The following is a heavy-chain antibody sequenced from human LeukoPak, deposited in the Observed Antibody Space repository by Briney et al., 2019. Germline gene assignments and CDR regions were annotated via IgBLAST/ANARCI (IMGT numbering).Heavy chain of an antibody. CDR3: ASSLNAAAHVAFDI. J-gene: IGHJ3*02. CDR1: GYTFTSYG. CDR2: ISAYNGNT. D-gene: IGHD6-13*01. V-gene: IGHV1-18*01. Sequence: ASVKVSCKASGYTFTSYGISWVRQAPGQGLEWMGWISAYNGNTNYAQKLQGRVTMTTDTSTSTAYMELRSLRSDDTAVYYCASSLNAAAHVAFDIWGQGTMVTVSS.